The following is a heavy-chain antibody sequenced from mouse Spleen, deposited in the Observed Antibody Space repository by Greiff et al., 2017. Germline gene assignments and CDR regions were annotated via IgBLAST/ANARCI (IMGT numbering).Heavy chain of an antibody. J-gene: IGHJ4*01. Sequence: EVQLVESGGGLVKRGGSLKLSCAASGFTFSSYAMSWVRQTPEKRLEWVATISSGGGNTYYPDSVKGRFTISRDNAKNTLYLQMSSLKSEDTAMYYCARLGTTVVATYAMDYWGQGTSVTVSS. CDR2: ISSGGGNT. V-gene: IGHV5-9-3*01. CDR1: GFTFSSYA. CDR3: ARLGTTVVATYAMDY. D-gene: IGHD1-1*01.